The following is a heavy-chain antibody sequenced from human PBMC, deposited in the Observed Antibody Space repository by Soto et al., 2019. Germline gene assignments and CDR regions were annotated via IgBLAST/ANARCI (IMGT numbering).Heavy chain of an antibody. CDR2: IYYTGST. D-gene: IGHD2-8*01. CDR1: GGSIREYY. V-gene: IGHV4-59*01. J-gene: IGHJ3*02. CDR3: ERTRVLYSPLDAFDI. Sequence: SDALSLTCTGSGGSIREYYWTWIRQPPGKGLEWIAYIYYTGSTNYNPSLKSRVTISVDMSKNQFSLKMTSLTAADTAVYYCERTRVLYSPLDAFDIWGQGTMVTVSS.